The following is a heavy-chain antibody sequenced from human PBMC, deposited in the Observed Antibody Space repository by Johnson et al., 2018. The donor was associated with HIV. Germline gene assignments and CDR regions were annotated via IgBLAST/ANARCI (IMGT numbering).Heavy chain of an antibody. CDR1: GFTFSNYG. V-gene: IGHV3-30*03. Sequence: QVQLVESGGGLVQPGGSLRLSCVASGFTFSNYGMHWVRQAPGTGLEWVAVISYDGRKKYYADSVKGRFTISRDNSKNTLYLQMHSLGAEDTAVYYCARGLRRTTVGNDAFDIWGQGTMVTVSS. J-gene: IGHJ3*02. D-gene: IGHD4-23*01. CDR3: ARGLRRTTVGNDAFDI. CDR2: ISYDGRKK.